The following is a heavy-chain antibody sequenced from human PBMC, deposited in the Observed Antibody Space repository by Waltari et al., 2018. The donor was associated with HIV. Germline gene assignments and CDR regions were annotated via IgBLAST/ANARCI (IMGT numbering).Heavy chain of an antibody. V-gene: IGHV3-33*01. CDR3: AREDLLYCGGDCYPGDY. CDR2: IWYDGSNK. CDR1: GFTFSSYG. Sequence: QVQLVESGGGVVQPGRSLRLSCAASGFTFSSYGMHWARQAPGKGLEWVAVIWYDGSNKYYADSVKGRFTISRDNSKNTLYLQMNSLRAEDTAVYYCAREDLLYCGGDCYPGDYWGQGTLVTVSS. D-gene: IGHD2-21*02. J-gene: IGHJ4*02.